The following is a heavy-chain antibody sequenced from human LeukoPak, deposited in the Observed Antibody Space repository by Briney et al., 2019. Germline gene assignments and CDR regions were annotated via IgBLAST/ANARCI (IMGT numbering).Heavy chain of an antibody. CDR1: GFTFSDYY. CDR2: ISGSGGST. J-gene: IGHJ4*02. CDR3: ATRGDILTGYPYYFDY. V-gene: IGHV3-23*01. Sequence: GGSLRLSCAASGFTFSDYYMSWVRQAPGKGLEWVSAISGSGGSTYYADSVKGRFTISRDNSKNTLYLQMNSLRAEDTAVYYCATRGDILTGYPYYFDYWGQGTLVTVSS. D-gene: IGHD3-9*01.